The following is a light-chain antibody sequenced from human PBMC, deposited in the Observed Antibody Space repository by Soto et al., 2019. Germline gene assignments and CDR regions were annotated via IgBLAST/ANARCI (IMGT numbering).Light chain of an antibody. V-gene: IGLV1-40*01. CDR3: QSYYRSLSSQI. J-gene: IGLJ2*01. CDR1: NSNIVARYD. CDR2: GII. Sequence: QFALTQPPSVAGDPGQRVTISYTVSNSNIVARYDVHWYQCLPGTAPKLLIFGIINRPSGVPDLFSGSKSGPSASLPITGLQADDEADYYGQSYYRSLSSQIFGGGTKRTVL.